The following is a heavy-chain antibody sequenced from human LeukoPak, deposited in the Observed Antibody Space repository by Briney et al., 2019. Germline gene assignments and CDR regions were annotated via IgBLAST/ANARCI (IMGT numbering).Heavy chain of an antibody. V-gene: IGHV4-4*07. Sequence: PSETLSLTCTVSGGSISSYYWTWIRQPAGKGLEWIGRIYTSGSTNYNPSLKSRVTMSVDTSKNQFSLKLSSVTAADTAVYYCARVGYCTNGVCYENWWGQGTLVTVSS. CDR1: GGSISSYY. CDR2: IYTSGST. J-gene: IGHJ4*02. CDR3: ARVGYCTNGVCYENW. D-gene: IGHD2-8*01.